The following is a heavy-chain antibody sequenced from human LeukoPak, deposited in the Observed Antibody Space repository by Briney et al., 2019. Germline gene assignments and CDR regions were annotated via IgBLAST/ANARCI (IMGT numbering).Heavy chain of an antibody. CDR1: GFTFREDY. J-gene: IGHJ4*02. Sequence: GGSLRLSCAASGFTFREDYMTWIRQAPGKGLEWVAYISSGGYPSYAASVKGRFTISRDNGENSLSLQMKSLRADDTAVYYCAREGESGRWLPVDYWGQGALVTVSS. CDR2: ISSGGYP. V-gene: IGHV3-69-1*01. CDR3: AREGESGRWLPVDY. D-gene: IGHD3-16*01.